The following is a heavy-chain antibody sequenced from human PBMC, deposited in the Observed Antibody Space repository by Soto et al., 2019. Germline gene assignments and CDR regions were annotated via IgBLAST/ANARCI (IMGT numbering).Heavy chain of an antibody. CDR1: GFTFSSYA. CDR2: ISYDGSNK. Sequence: PGGSLRLSCAASGFTFSSYAMHWVRQAPGKGLEWVAVISYDGSNKYYADSVKGRFTISRDNSKNTLYLQMNSLRAEDTAVYYCAKDLRSDSYYYYGMDVWGQGTTVTVSS. V-gene: IGHV3-30*04. J-gene: IGHJ6*02. CDR3: AKDLRSDSYYYYGMDV.